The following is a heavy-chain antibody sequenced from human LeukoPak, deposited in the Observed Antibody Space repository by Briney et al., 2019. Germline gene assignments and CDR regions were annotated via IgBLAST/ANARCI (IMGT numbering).Heavy chain of an antibody. J-gene: IGHJ4*02. D-gene: IGHD2-21*01. V-gene: IGHV3-33*01. Sequence: PGRSLRLSCAASGFTFSVHGMHWVRQAPGKGLEWVALIWFDGSSKYYADSVKGRFTISRDNSKNTLYLQMNSLRAEDTAVYYCARDSCGGDCLDYWGQGTLVTVSS. CDR1: GFTFSVHG. CDR3: ARDSCGGDCLDY. CDR2: IWFDGSSK.